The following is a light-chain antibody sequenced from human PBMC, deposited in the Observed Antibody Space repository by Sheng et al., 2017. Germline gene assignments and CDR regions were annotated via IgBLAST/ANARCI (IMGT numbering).Light chain of an antibody. CDR1: SSNIGSNY. Sequence: QSVLTQPPSASGTPGQRVTISCSGSSSNIGSNYVYWYQQLPGTAPKLLIYRNNQRPSGVPDRFSGSKSGTSASLAISGLRSEDEADYYCAAWDDSLEGVFGRRDQADRP. V-gene: IGLV1-47*01. J-gene: IGLJ3*02. CDR3: AAWDDSLEGV. CDR2: RNN.